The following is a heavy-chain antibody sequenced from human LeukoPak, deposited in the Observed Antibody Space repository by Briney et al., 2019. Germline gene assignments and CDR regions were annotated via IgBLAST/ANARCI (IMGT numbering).Heavy chain of an antibody. V-gene: IGHV4-39*07. CDR3: AREGYCSGTSCYNFNY. Sequence: SSETLSLTCTVSGGSISSSSYYWGWIRQPPGKGLEWIGSIYYSGSTYYNPSLKSRVTISVDTSKNQFSLKLSSVTAADTAVYYCAREGYCSGTSCYNFNYWGQGTLVTVSS. CDR2: IYYSGST. D-gene: IGHD2-2*02. CDR1: GGSISSSSYY. J-gene: IGHJ4*02.